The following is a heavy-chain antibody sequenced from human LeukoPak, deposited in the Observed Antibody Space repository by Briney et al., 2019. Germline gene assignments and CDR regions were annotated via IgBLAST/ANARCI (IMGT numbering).Heavy chain of an antibody. J-gene: IGHJ1*01. CDR3: ARVEGSGYYSEYFQH. D-gene: IGHD3-22*01. V-gene: IGHV3-30*03. CDR2: ISYDGSNK. CDR1: GFTFSSYG. Sequence: GGSLRLSCAASGFTFSSYGMHWVRQAPGKGLEWVAVISYDGSNKYYADSVKGRFTISRDKSKNTLYLQMNSLRAEDTAVYYCARVEGSGYYSEYFQHWGQGTLVTVSS.